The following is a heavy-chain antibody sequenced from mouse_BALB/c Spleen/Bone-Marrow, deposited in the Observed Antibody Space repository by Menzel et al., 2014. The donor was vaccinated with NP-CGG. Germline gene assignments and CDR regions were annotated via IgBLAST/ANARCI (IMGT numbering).Heavy chain of an antibody. CDR1: GYTFTDNW. J-gene: IGHJ4*01. CDR3: ARGGHDFSLDY. CDR2: IDTSDSYT. V-gene: IGHV1-69*01. D-gene: IGHD2-4*01. Sequence: GAELGMPGASVKMSCKASGYTFTDNWIYWVKQRPGQGLEWIGAIDTSDSYTNYNQKFMGKASLTVDASSSTAYMQVSSLTSDDSAVYYCARGGHDFSLDYWGQGTSVTVSS.